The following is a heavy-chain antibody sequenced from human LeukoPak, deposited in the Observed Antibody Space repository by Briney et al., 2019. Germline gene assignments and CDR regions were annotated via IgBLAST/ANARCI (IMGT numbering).Heavy chain of an antibody. Sequence: ASVKVSCTASGYTFTTYYMHWVRQAPGQGLEWMGIINPSGGTTSYAQKFQGRVTMTRDTSTSTVYMELSSLRSEDTAVYYCARGFQVPAALPSHFDYWGQGTLVTVSS. J-gene: IGHJ4*02. CDR3: ARGFQVPAALPSHFDY. D-gene: IGHD2-2*01. V-gene: IGHV1-46*01. CDR1: GYTFTTYY. CDR2: INPSGGTT.